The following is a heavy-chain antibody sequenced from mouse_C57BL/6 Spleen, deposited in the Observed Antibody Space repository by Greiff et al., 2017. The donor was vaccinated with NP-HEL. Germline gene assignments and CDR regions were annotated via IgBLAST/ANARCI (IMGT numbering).Heavy chain of an antibody. CDR1: GYAFSSYW. D-gene: IGHD1-1*01. CDR3: ARGATTVVAPFAY. J-gene: IGHJ3*01. V-gene: IGHV1-80*01. Sequence: QVQLQQSGAELVKPGASVKISCKASGYAFSSYWMNWVKQRPGKGLEWIGQIYPGDGDTNYNGKFKGKATLTADKSSSTAYMQLSSLTSEDSAVYFCARGATTVVAPFAYWGQGTLVTVSA. CDR2: IYPGDGDT.